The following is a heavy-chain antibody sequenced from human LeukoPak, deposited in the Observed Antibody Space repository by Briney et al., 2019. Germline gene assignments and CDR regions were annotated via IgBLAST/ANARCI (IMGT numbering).Heavy chain of an antibody. V-gene: IGHV3-48*01. CDR1: GFTFSSYS. D-gene: IGHD3-10*01. CDR2: ISSSSSTI. J-gene: IGHJ6*03. CDR3: ARLGLLWFGDPDYYMDV. Sequence: GGSLRLSCAASGFTFSSYSMNWVRQAPGKGLGWVSYISSSSSTIYYADSVKGRFTISRDNAKNSLYLQMNSLRAEDTAVYYCARLGLLWFGDPDYYMDVWGKGTTVTISS.